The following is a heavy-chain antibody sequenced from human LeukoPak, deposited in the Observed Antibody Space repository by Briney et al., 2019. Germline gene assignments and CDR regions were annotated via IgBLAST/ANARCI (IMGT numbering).Heavy chain of an antibody. D-gene: IGHD3-3*01. V-gene: IGHV3-30*18. CDR2: ISYDGSNK. CDR3: AKVPGYDFWSGYTFQY. CDR1: GFTFSSYG. J-gene: IGHJ4*02. Sequence: GGSLRLSCAASGFTFSSYGMHWVRQAPGKGLEWVAVISYDGSNKYYADSVKGRFTISRNNSKNTLYLQMNSLRAEDTAVYYCAKVPGYDFWSGYTFQYWGQGTLVTVSS.